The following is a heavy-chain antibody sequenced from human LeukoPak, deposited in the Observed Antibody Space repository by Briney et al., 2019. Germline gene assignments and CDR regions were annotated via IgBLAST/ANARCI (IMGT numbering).Heavy chain of an antibody. V-gene: IGHV3-21*01. J-gene: IGHJ4*02. CDR1: GFTFSRYS. CDR3: ARDPPLGYCSSSSCPHLDY. D-gene: IGHD2-2*01. CDR2: ISSSSSFI. Sequence: GGSLRLYCAASGFTFSRYSMNWVRQAPGKGLEWVSSISSSSSFIYYADSVKGRFTISRDNAKNSLYLQMNSLRAEDTAVYYCARDPPLGYCSSSSCPHLDYWGQGTLVTVSS.